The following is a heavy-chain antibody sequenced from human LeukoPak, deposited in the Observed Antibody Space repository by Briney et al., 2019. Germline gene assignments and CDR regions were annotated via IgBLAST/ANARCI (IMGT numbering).Heavy chain of an antibody. Sequence: ASVKVSCKASGYIFTGYYIRWMRQAPGQGLEWMGWINPNSGGTNYAQKFQGRVTMTRDTSISTAYMELSRLRSDDTAVFYCAREFGEHDFWGQGTLVTVSS. CDR2: INPNSGGT. J-gene: IGHJ4*02. D-gene: IGHD3-16*01. CDR1: GYIFTGYY. V-gene: IGHV1-2*02. CDR3: AREFGEHDF.